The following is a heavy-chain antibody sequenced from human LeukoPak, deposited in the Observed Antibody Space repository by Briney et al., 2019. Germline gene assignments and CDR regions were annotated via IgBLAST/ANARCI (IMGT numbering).Heavy chain of an antibody. Sequence: SETLSLTCTASDGSINSDFWTWIRQPPGKGLEWIEYIRYSGRTSYNPSLKSRVTISIDTSKNLFSLKLRSVTTADTAIYYCARIPDVSGWPFDYWGQGTLVTVSS. D-gene: IGHD6-19*01. CDR2: IRYSGRT. CDR3: ARIPDVSGWPFDY. J-gene: IGHJ4*02. V-gene: IGHV4-59*01. CDR1: DGSINSDF.